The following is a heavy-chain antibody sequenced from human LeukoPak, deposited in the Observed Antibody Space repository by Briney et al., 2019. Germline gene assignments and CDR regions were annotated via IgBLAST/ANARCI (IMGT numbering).Heavy chain of an antibody. V-gene: IGHV4-59*01. CDR3: ARAFGYYDSSGYYFTAFDI. Sequence: SETLSLTCTVSGGSINSYYWSWIRQPPGKGLEWIGYIYYSGSTNYNPSLKSRVTISVDTSKNQFSLKLSSVTAADTAVYYCARAFGYYDSSGYYFTAFDIWGQGTMVTVSS. CDR1: GGSINSYY. D-gene: IGHD3-22*01. CDR2: IYYSGST. J-gene: IGHJ3*02.